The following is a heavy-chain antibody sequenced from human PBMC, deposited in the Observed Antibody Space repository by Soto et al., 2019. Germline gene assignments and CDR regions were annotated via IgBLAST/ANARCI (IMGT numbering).Heavy chain of an antibody. CDR3: AKGGRQWLVTSDFNY. Sequence: VQLVESGGGVVQPGRSLRLSCAASGFTFSDYAMHWVRQAPGKGLEWVAVVSHDGRNTHYADSVKGRFTISRDSSKNMVSLEMTSLRAEDTAVYSCAKGGRQWLVTSDFNYWGQGALVTVSS. CDR2: VSHDGRNT. V-gene: IGHV3-30*18. CDR1: GFTFSDYA. J-gene: IGHJ4*02. D-gene: IGHD6-19*01.